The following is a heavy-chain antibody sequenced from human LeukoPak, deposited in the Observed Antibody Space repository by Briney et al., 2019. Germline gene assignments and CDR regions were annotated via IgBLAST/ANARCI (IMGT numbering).Heavy chain of an antibody. D-gene: IGHD3-10*01. V-gene: IGHV4-59*08. CDR1: GASINNYY. J-gene: IGHJ6*03. Sequence: SETLSLTCTVSGASINNYYWSWVRQPPGKGLEWIGHLFDTGRTEYSPSLKGRVAMSADKSRRRFSLKLTSVTAADTAVYYCARYYFISGSEYPPNFHYYYMDVWGKGTTVAVSS. CDR3: ARYYFISGSEYPPNFHYYYMDV. CDR2: LFDTGRT.